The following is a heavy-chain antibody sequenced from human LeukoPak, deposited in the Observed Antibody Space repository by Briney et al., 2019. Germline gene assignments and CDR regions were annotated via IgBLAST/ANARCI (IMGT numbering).Heavy chain of an antibody. V-gene: IGHV3-7*01. D-gene: IGHD6-19*01. Sequence: GWSLRLSCAASGFTFSSYWMSWVRQAPGKGLEWVANIKKDGSEKYYVDSVKGRFTISRDNAKNSLYLQMNSLRAEDTAVYYCARDIEQLLVEDWFDPWGQGTLVSVSS. CDR3: ARDIEQLLVEDWFDP. CDR2: IKKDGSEK. J-gene: IGHJ5*02. CDR1: GFTFSSYW.